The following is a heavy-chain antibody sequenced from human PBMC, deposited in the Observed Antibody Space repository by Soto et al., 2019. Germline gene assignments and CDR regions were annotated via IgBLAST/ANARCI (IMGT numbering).Heavy chain of an antibody. J-gene: IGHJ4*02. V-gene: IGHV3-73*01. Sequence: EVLLVESGGGMVQPGGSLKLCCAASGFVFKDSSIHWVRQASGKGLEWVGRIRDRAYSYATAYAESVKGRFTISRDDSNNTAYLQMSGLKTEDTAIYYCTRLISAAHDYWGQGTLVTFSS. CDR1: GFVFKDSS. D-gene: IGHD3-10*01. CDR2: IRDRAYSYAT. CDR3: TRLISAAHDY.